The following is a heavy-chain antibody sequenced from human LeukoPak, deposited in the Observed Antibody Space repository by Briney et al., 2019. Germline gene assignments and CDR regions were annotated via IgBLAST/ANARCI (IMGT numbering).Heavy chain of an antibody. J-gene: IGHJ5*02. V-gene: IGHV1-3*01. CDR1: GYTFTNYA. Sequence: ASVKVSCKASGYTFTNYAMHWVRQAPGQRLEWMGWINAGNGNTKYSQKFQGRVTITRDTSAGTGYMELSSLTSEDTAVYYCARDRYYDSNGYYRFDPWGQGTLVTVSS. D-gene: IGHD3-22*01. CDR2: INAGNGNT. CDR3: ARDRYYDSNGYYRFDP.